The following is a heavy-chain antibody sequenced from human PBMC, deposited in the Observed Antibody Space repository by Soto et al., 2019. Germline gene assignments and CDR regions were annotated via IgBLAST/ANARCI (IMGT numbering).Heavy chain of an antibody. V-gene: IGHV3-23*01. CDR2: ISGSGGST. J-gene: IGHJ5*02. D-gene: IGHD4-17*01. Sequence: EVQLLESGGGLVQPGGSLRLSCAASGFTFSSYAMSWVRQAPGKGLEWVSAISGSGGSTYYADSVKGRFTISRDNSKNTLYLQMNSLRAEDTAVYYCAKDRPDYGDYPHLNPILNWFDPWGQGTLVTVSS. CDR1: GFTFSSYA. CDR3: AKDRPDYGDYPHLNPILNWFDP.